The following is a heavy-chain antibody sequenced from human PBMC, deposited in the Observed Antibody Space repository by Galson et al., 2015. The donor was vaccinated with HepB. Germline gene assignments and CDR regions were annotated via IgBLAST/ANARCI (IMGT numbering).Heavy chain of an antibody. CDR1: GFTFSRYS. CDR3: ARSATRASWWGQNYQLLSTTPDY. J-gene: IGHJ4*02. CDR2: ITSSSSTYI. V-gene: IGHV3-21*01. Sequence: SLRLSCAASGFTFSRYSMNWVRQAPGKGLEWVSSITSSSSTYIYYADSVKGRFTISSDNAENSLYLQMASLRVEDTAVYYCARSATRASWWGQNYQLLSTTPDYWGQGTLVTVSS. D-gene: IGHD2-2*01.